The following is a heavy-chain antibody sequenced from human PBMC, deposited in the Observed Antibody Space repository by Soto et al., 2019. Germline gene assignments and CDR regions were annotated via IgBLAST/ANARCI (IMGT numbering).Heavy chain of an antibody. J-gene: IGHJ4*02. CDR3: AKDSPYTMEYQDFDY. D-gene: IGHD2-2*01. V-gene: IGHV3-23*01. CDR2: TNPSGGST. Sequence: GGSLRLSCGASGFTFSSFAMSWVRQAPGKGLEWVSATNPSGGSTYYADSVKGRFTISRDNSKNTLYLQMNSLRAEDTAVYYCAKDSPYTMEYQDFDYWGPGTLVTVSS. CDR1: GFTFSSFA.